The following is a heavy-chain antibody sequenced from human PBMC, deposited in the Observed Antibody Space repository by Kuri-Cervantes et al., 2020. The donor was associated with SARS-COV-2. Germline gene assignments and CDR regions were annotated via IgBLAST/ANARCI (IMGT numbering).Heavy chain of an antibody. D-gene: IGHD6-19*01. CDR2: INSDGSTT. CDR3: ARGQYSSGWSYDQYFDY. V-gene: IGHV3-74*01. Sequence: LSLTCAASGFTFSSYWMYWVRQAPGRGLVCVSRINSDGSTTGYADSVKGRFTISRDNAKNTLFLQMNSLRAEDTSVYYCARGQYSSGWSYDQYFDYWGQGTLVTVSS. CDR1: GFTFSSYW. J-gene: IGHJ4*02.